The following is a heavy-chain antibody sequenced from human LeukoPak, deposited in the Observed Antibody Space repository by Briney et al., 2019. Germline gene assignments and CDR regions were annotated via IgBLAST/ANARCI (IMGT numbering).Heavy chain of an antibody. D-gene: IGHD1-14*01. CDR3: ATDRTGPRTQWRDPFDV. V-gene: IGHV1-24*01. Sequence: ASVKVSCKVSGYTLTELSMHWVRQAPGKGLEWMGGFDPEDGKTMYAQKFQGRVTLTEDTSTDTAFMELGSLISDDTAVYYCATDRTGPRTQWRDPFDVWGQGTMVTVSS. CDR2: FDPEDGKT. J-gene: IGHJ3*01. CDR1: GYTLTELS.